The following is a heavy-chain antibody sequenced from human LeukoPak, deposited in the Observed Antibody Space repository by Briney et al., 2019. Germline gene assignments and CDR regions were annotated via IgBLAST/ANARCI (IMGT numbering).Heavy chain of an antibody. CDR3: ARDSPRDYYDSSGYYYYAFDI. Sequence: PSVTLSLTCTVSGGSISSYYWSWIRQPAGKGLEWIGRIYTSTSTNYNPSLKSRVTMSVDTSKNQFSLKLSSVTAADTAVYYCARDSPRDYYDSSGYYYYAFDIWGQGTMVTV. D-gene: IGHD3-22*01. V-gene: IGHV4-4*07. J-gene: IGHJ3*02. CDR1: GGSISSYY. CDR2: IYTSTST.